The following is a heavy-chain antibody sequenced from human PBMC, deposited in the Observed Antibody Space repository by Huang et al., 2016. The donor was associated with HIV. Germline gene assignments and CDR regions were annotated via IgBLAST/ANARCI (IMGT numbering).Heavy chain of an antibody. D-gene: IGHD5-18*01. J-gene: IGHJ6*03. CDR1: GYTFSSFG. CDR3: ARGGGIQLWLLGYYYMDV. V-gene: IGHV1-18*01. Sequence: QVQLVQSGAEVKKPGASVKVSCKASGYTFSSFGISWVRQAPGQGLEWGGWSSVYNGNPKFAQKFQGRLTMTTDTSTSTAYMELRSLRSDDTAVYYCARGGGIQLWLLGYYYMDVWGNGTTVTVSS. CDR2: SSVYNGNP.